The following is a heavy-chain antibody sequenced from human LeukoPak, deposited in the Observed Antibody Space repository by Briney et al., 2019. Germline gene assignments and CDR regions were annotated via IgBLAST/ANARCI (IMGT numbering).Heavy chain of an antibody. V-gene: IGHV4-39*01. CDR1: GGSISSSSYY. Sequence: PSETLSLTCTVSGGSISSSSYYWGWIRQPPGKGLEWIGSIYYSGSTYYNPSLKSRVTISVDTSKNQFSLKLSSVTAADTAVYYCARARWELLSYFDYWGQGTLVTVSS. CDR2: IYYSGST. D-gene: IGHD1-26*01. CDR3: ARARWELLSYFDY. J-gene: IGHJ4*02.